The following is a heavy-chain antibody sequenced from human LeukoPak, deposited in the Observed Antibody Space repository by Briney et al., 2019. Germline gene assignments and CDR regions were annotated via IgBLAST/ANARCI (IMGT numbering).Heavy chain of an antibody. V-gene: IGHV3-33*01. D-gene: IGHD3-22*01. CDR2: IWYDGRTK. Sequence: GVSVRLSFAASGFTFSTYGMHWVRQAPGKGLEWVAVIWYDGRTKFYAESVKGRFAVSRDNSKNTLYLQMNSLRAEDTAVYHCARGEYYHESSGYPNYWGQGTLVTVSS. J-gene: IGHJ4*02. CDR1: GFTFSTYG. CDR3: ARGEYYHESSGYPNY.